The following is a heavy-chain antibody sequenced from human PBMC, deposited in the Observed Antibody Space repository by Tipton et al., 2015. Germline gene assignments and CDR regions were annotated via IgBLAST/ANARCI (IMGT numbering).Heavy chain of an antibody. J-gene: IGHJ4*02. CDR2: IYYSGST. V-gene: IGHV4-61*03. D-gene: IGHD4-23*01. CDR1: GGSISSNKYY. CDR3: ARARGRHGGLFDS. Sequence: TLSLTCTVSGGSISSNKYYWGWIRQPPGKGLEWIGNIYYSGSTNYNPSLKSRVTISVDTSKNHFSLKLSSVSAADTAVYYCARARGRHGGLFDSWGQGILVTVSS.